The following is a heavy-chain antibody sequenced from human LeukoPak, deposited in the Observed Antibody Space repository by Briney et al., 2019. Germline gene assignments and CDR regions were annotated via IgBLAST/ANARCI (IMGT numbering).Heavy chain of an antibody. D-gene: IGHD3-3*01. J-gene: IGHJ4*02. CDR3: ARELESGYTGFDY. V-gene: IGHV3-21*01. CDR2: VSSSSSYI. CDR1: GFTFSGSS. Sequence: GGSLRLSCAASGFTFSGSSMNWVRQAPGKGLEWVSSVSSSSSYIYYADSVKGRFTISRDNAKNSLYLQMNSLRAEDTAVYYCARELESGYTGFDYWGQGTPVTVSS.